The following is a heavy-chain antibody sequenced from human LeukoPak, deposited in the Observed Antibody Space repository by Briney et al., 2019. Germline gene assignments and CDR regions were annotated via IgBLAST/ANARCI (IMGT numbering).Heavy chain of an antibody. CDR2: IYYSGST. CDR3: ARATGIPSYYFDY. CDR1: GGSISSYY. J-gene: IGHJ4*02. Sequence: SETLSLTCTVSGGSISSYYWSWIRQPPGKGLEWIGYIYYSGSTNCNPSLKSRVTISVDTSKNQFSLKLSSVTAADTAVYYCARATGIPSYYFDYWGQGTLVTVSS. V-gene: IGHV4-59*01.